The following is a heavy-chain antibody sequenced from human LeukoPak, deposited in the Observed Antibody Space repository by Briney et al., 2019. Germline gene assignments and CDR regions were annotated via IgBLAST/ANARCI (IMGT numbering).Heavy chain of an antibody. J-gene: IGHJ4*02. CDR1: GFPFRRYA. CDR2: ISADGGST. CDR3: ARISRSSGYDY. D-gene: IGHD6-19*01. Sequence: GGSLRLSCEGSGFPFRRYAMTWARQAPGKGLEWVSAISADGGSTYDADFAKGRFTISRDNSKKTVFLEMNSLRVEDAAVYYCARISRSSGYDYWGQGTLVTVSS. V-gene: IGHV3-23*01.